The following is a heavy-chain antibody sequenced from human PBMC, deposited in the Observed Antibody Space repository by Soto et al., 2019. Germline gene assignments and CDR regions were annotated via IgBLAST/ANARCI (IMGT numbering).Heavy chain of an antibody. CDR1: GGSINSGNFY. CDR2: TYYIGVP. CDR3: ARDQAPYYDSWSGSSRDGFYGMDV. Sequence: SETLSLTCTVSGGSINSGNFYWGWIRQRPGKGLEWIGFTYYIGVPYYNPSLKSRVTISVDTSMNRFSLTLTSVTAADTARYYCARDQAPYYDSWSGSSRDGFYGMDVWGPGITVTVSS. D-gene: IGHD3-3*01. V-gene: IGHV4-31*03. J-gene: IGHJ6*02.